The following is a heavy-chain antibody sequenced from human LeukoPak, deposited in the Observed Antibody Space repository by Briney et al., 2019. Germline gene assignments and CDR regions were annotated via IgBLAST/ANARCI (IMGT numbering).Heavy chain of an antibody. CDR3: ARDSLWFGSGMDV. CDR2: TYYSGST. J-gene: IGHJ6*04. CDR1: GGSISSYY. D-gene: IGHD3-10*01. Sequence: SETLSLTCTVSGGSISSYYWSWIRQPPGKGLEWIGYTYYSGSTNYNPSLKSRVTISVDTSKNQFSLKLSSVTAADTAVYYCARDSLWFGSGMDVWGKGTTVTVSS. V-gene: IGHV4-59*01.